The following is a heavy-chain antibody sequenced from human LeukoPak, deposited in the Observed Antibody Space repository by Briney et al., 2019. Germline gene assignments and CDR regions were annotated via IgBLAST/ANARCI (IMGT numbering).Heavy chain of an antibody. V-gene: IGHV4-4*07. CDR2: IYTSGST. J-gene: IGHJ3*02. Sequence: SETLSLTCTVSGGSISSYYWSWIRQPAGKGLEWIGRIYTSGSTNYNPSLKSRVTMSVDTSKNQFSLKLSSVTAADTAVYYCARDLVVGATNAFDIWGQGTMVTVSP. D-gene: IGHD1-26*01. CDR1: GGSISSYY. CDR3: ARDLVVGATNAFDI.